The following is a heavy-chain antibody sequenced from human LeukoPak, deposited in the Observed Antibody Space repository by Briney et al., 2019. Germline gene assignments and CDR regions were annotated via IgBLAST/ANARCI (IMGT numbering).Heavy chain of an antibody. D-gene: IGHD6-13*01. CDR1: GYTFINYD. CDR2: MNPNNGNS. Sequence: ASVKVSCKASGYTFINYDINWVRQATGKGFEWVGWMNPNNGNSGTTQKFQGRVTMTRDTSITTAYMELSSLRSDDTAMYYCARGGDGRRGYDSSSHYWGQGTLVTVSS. V-gene: IGHV1-8*01. J-gene: IGHJ4*02. CDR3: ARGGDGRRGYDSSSHY.